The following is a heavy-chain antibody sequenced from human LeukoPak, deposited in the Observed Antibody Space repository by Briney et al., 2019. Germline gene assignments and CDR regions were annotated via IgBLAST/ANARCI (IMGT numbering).Heavy chain of an antibody. CDR2: RHSTGNS. J-gene: IGHJ4*02. D-gene: IGHD2-21*02. V-gene: IGHV4-30-4*07. CDR3: ARHILDGDNGSKGFDL. Sequence: SQTLSLTCDVSKDPIISFVHSWCWIRHFPGKGLEWMGYRHSTGNSYYNPSLRGRVFISEDSSTGHLSLTLSFVTAADTALYYCARHILDGDNGSKGFDLWGQGILVTVSS. CDR1: KDPIISFVHS.